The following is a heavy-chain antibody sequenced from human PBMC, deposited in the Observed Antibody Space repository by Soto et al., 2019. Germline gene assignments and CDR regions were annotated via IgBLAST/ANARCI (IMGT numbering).Heavy chain of an antibody. J-gene: IGHJ4*02. CDR1: GGTFSGYA. CDR2: FVPLFGST. V-gene: IGHV1-69*01. CDR3: ATHSLGTSSPAYFDN. D-gene: IGHD1-7*01. Sequence: QVQLVQSGAEVKKPGSSVKVSCQASGGTFSGYALTWVRQAPGQGLEWMGEFVPLFGSTNYAQKFAGRITIIADESTSTGYMELSTLRSEDTAVYYCATHSLGTSSPAYFDNWGQGPLVTVSS.